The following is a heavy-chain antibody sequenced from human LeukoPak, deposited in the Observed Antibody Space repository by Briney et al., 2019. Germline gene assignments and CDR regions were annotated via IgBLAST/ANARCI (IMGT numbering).Heavy chain of an antibody. CDR2: IYYSGST. V-gene: IGHV4-39*07. J-gene: IGHJ6*02. CDR1: GGSISSSSYY. CDR3: ARDRSPIGDCSGGSCYSRVYGMDV. Sequence: SETLSLTCTVSGGSISSSSYYWGWIRQPPGKGLEWIGSIYYSGSTCYNPSLKSRVTISVDTSKNQFSLKLSSVTAADTAVYYCARDRSPIGDCSGGSCYSRVYGMDVWGQGTTVTVSS. D-gene: IGHD2-15*01.